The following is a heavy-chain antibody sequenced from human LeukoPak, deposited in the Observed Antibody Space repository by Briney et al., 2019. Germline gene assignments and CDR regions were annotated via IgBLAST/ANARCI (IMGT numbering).Heavy chain of an antibody. V-gene: IGHV3-23*01. CDR1: GFTFSSYA. J-gene: IGHJ4*02. Sequence: GGSLRLSCAASGFTFSSYAMSWVRQAPGKGLEWVSAISGSGGSTYYADSVKGRFTISRDNSKNTLYLQMNSLRAEDMALYYCAKDGGSYVSYFDYWGQGTLVTVSS. D-gene: IGHD1-26*01. CDR3: AKDGGSYVSYFDY. CDR2: ISGSGGST.